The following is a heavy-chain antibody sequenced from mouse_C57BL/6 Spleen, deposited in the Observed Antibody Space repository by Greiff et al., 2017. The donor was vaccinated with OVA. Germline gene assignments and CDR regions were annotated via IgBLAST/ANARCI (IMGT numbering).Heavy chain of an antibody. Sequence: VQLQQPGAELVMPGASVKLSCKASGYTFTSYWMHWVKQRPGQGLEWIGEIDPSDSYTNYNQKFKGKSTLTVDKSSSTAYMQLSSLTSEDSAVYYCAREDSSGYEDYWGQGTTLTVSS. V-gene: IGHV1-69*01. CDR2: IDPSDSYT. J-gene: IGHJ2*01. CDR3: AREDSSGYEDY. D-gene: IGHD3-2*02. CDR1: GYTFTSYW.